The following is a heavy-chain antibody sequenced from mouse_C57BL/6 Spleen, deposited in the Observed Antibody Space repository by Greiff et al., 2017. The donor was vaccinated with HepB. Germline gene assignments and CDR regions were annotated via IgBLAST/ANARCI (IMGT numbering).Heavy chain of an antibody. CDR3: ARCYDLYYFDY. J-gene: IGHJ2*01. CDR2: ISSGGSYT. CDR1: GFTFSSYG. V-gene: IGHV5-6*01. Sequence: EVHLVESGGDLVKPGGSLKLSCAASGFTFSSYGMSWVRQTPDKRLEWVATISSGGSYTYYPDSVKGRFTISRDNAKNTLYLQMSSLKSEDTAMYYCARCYDLYYFDYWGQGTTLTVSS. D-gene: IGHD2-12*01.